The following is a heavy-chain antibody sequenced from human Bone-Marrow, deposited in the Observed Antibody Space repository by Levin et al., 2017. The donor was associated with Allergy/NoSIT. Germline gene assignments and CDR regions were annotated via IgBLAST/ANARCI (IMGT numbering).Heavy chain of an antibody. CDR1: GFTFSDYW. CDR2: INSDGSST. J-gene: IGHJ5*02. D-gene: IGHD6-6*01. V-gene: IGHV3-74*01. CDR3: VRDPYSTSSTVQRGFWFDP. Sequence: PGESLKISCAASGFTFSDYWMYWVRQAPGKGPVWVSRINSDGSSTRYADSVRGRFTISRDNAKNMLYLQMNSLRAEDTAVYYCVRDPYSTSSTVQRGFWFDPWGQGTLVTVSS.